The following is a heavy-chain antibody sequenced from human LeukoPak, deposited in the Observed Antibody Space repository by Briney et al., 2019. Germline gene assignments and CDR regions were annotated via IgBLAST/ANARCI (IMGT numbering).Heavy chain of an antibody. V-gene: IGHV3-9*01. CDR3: ARVLHKRNYDSSDYYGS. CDR1: GFTFDKYG. Sequence: GGSLRLSCEVSGFTFDKYGMHWVRQVPGKGLEWVSGMTLDSGRIGYADSVKGRFTISRDNAKNSLYLQLNSLRAEDTAVYYCARVLHKRNYDSSDYYGSWGQGTLVTVSS. J-gene: IGHJ5*02. D-gene: IGHD3-22*01. CDR2: MTLDSGRI.